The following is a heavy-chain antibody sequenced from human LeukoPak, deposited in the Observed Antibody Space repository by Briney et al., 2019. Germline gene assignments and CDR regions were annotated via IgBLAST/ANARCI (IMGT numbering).Heavy chain of an antibody. V-gene: IGHV4-61*02. J-gene: IGHJ4*02. CDR1: GDSISSGTYF. Sequence: SETLSLTCTVSGDSISSGTYFWSWIRQPAGKGLEWIGRMYTSGGTNYNPSLKSRVTISVDTSKKHFSLKLSSVTAADTAVYYCARTNPGYSSSWYFDSWGQGTLVTVSS. CDR3: ARTNPGYSSSWYFDS. D-gene: IGHD6-13*01. CDR2: MYTSGGT.